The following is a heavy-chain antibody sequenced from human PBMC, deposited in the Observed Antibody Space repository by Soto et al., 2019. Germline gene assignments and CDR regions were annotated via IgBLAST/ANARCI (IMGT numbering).Heavy chain of an antibody. CDR1: GGSVSSGSYF. D-gene: IGHD3-22*01. Sequence: SETLSLTCTVSGGSVSSGSYFWNWIRQPPGKGLEWIGYIYYSGSTNYNPSLKSRVTISVDTSKNQFSLKLSSVTAADTAVYYCARVGYGGYYYWYYFDYWGQGTLVTVSS. CDR3: ARVGYGGYYYWYYFDY. J-gene: IGHJ4*02. V-gene: IGHV4-61*01. CDR2: IYYSGST.